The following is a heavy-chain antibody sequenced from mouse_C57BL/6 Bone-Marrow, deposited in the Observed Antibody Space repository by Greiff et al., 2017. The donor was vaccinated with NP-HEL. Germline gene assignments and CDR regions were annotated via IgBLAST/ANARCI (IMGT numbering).Heavy chain of an antibody. J-gene: IGHJ2*01. CDR3: ARGGGLLPGY. V-gene: IGHV3-6*01. D-gene: IGHD2-3*01. CDR2: ISYDGSN. Sequence: EVKLMESGPGLVKPSQSLSLTCSVTGYSITSGYYWNWIRQFPGNKLEWMGYISYDGSNNYNPSLENRISITRDTSKNQFFLKLNSVTTEDTATYYCARGGGLLPGYWGQGTTLTVSS. CDR1: GYSITSGYY.